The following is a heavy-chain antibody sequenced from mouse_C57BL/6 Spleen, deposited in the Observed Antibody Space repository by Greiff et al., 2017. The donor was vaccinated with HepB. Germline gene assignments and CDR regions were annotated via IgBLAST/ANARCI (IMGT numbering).Heavy chain of an antibody. CDR3: ASRGNYVDWYFDV. D-gene: IGHD2-1*01. CDR1: GYAFSSSW. Sequence: VQLQQSGPELVKPGASVKISCKASGYAFSSSWMNWVKQRPGKGLEWIGRIYPGDGDTNYNGKFKGKATLTADKSSSTAYMQLSSLTSEDSAVYFCASRGNYVDWYFDVWGTGTTVTVSS. V-gene: IGHV1-82*01. J-gene: IGHJ1*03. CDR2: IYPGDGDT.